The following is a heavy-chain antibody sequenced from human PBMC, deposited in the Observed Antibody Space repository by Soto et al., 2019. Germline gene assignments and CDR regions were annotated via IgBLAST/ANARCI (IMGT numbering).Heavy chain of an antibody. CDR1: GFTFSGSA. Sequence: PGGSVRISCAASGFTFSGSAMHWVRLASGKGLGWVGRIRNKADSYGTAYAASEKARVAICRDDSKNAAVLQRNSLKTEDTAVYYCTRGYCSSIICPEKWYYYYSMDVRG. V-gene: IGHV3-73*01. J-gene: IGHJ6*03. CDR3: TRGYCSSIICPEKWYYYYSMDV. D-gene: IGHD2-2*01. CDR2: IRNKADSYGT.